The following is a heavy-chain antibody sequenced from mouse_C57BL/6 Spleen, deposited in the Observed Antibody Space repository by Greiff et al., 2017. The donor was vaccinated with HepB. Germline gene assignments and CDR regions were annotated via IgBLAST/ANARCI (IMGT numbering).Heavy chain of an antibody. CDR1: GYTFTDYY. CDR2: IYPGSGNT. CDR3: ARDYDEGY. V-gene: IGHV1-76*01. Sequence: VQLQQSGAELVRPGASVKLSCKASGYTFTDYYINWVKQRPGQGLEWIARIYPGSGNTYYNEKFKGKATLTAEKSSSTAYMQLSSLTSEDSAVYFCARDYDEGYWGQGTTLTVSS. D-gene: IGHD2-4*01. J-gene: IGHJ2*01.